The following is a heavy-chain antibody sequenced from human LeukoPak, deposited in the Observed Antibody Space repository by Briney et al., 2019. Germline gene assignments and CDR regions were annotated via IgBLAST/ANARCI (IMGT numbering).Heavy chain of an antibody. V-gene: IGHV3-23*01. D-gene: IGHD3-16*01. CDR1: GFTFSSYA. J-gene: IGHJ4*02. CDR2: ISGSGGST. CDR3: ARDWGSSRTNDY. Sequence: GGSLRLSCAASGFTFSSYAMSWVREAPGKGLEWVSAISGSGGSTYYADSVKGRFTISRDNTNNTLFLQMNSLRAEDTALYYCARDWGSSRTNDYWGQGILVTVSS.